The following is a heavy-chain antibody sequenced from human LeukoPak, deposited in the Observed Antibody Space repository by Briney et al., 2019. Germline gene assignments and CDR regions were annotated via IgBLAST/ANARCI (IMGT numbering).Heavy chain of an antibody. CDR2: IYTSGST. CDR3: ARSYIAVAVCWFDP. CDR1: GRSISSYY. Sequence: NPSETLSLTCTVSGRSISSYYWSWIRQPAGKGLEWIGRIYTSGSTNYNPSLKSRVTISEDTSRNHFSLKLSSVTAADTAVYYCARSYIAVAVCWFDPWGQGTLVTVSS. J-gene: IGHJ5*02. V-gene: IGHV4-4*07. D-gene: IGHD6-19*01.